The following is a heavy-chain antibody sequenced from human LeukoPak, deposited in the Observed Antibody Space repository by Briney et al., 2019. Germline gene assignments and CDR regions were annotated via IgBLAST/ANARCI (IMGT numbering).Heavy chain of an antibody. CDR1: GYTFTSYG. J-gene: IGHJ4*02. Sequence: ASVKVSCKASGYTFTSYGISWVRQAPGQGLEWMGWISAYNGNTNYAQKLQGRVTMTTDTSTSTAYMELRSLRSDDTAVYYCAREPPDGGSGRYYPLDYWGQGTLVTVSS. CDR2: ISAYNGNT. D-gene: IGHD6-19*01. CDR3: AREPPDGGSGRYYPLDY. V-gene: IGHV1-18*01.